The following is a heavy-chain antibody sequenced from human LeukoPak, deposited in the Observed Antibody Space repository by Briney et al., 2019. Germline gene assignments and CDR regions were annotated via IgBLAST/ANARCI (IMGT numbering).Heavy chain of an antibody. CDR2: IFYSGST. CDR1: GGSLSSSRYY. CDR3: ARAAGYYYDSSGYYPSYYFDY. D-gene: IGHD3-22*01. J-gene: IGHJ4*02. Sequence: SEALSLTCTVPGGSLSSSRYYWGWVRQPPGKGLEWIGSIFYSGSTYYNPSLKSRVTISVDTSKNQFSLKLSSVTAADTAVYYCARAAGYYYDSSGYYPSYYFDYWGQGTLVTVSS. V-gene: IGHV4-39*07.